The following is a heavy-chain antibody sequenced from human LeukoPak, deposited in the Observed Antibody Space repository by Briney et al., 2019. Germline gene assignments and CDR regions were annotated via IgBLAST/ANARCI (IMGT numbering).Heavy chain of an antibody. V-gene: IGHV4-59*01. CDR1: GGSISSYY. Sequence: PSETLSLTCTVSGGSISSYYWSWIRQPPGKGLEWIGYIYYSGSTNYNPSLKSRVTISVDTSKNQFSLKLSSVTAADTAVYYCAREKGRYYGSGSYIDYWGQGTLVTVSS. CDR2: IYYSGST. CDR3: AREKGRYYGSGSYIDY. D-gene: IGHD3-10*01. J-gene: IGHJ4*02.